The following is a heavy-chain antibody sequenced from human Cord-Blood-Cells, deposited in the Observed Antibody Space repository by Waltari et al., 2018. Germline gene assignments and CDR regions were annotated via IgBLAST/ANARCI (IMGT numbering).Heavy chain of an antibody. CDR3: ASPVGATSYYYGMDV. V-gene: IGHV4-34*01. CDR1: CGSFSGYY. Sequence: QVQLQQWGAGLLKPSENLSHPCAVYCGSFSGYYWSWIRQPPGKGLEWSGEINQRVNPNYNPSLKSRVTISVDTSKNQFSLKRSSVTAADTAVYYFASPVGATSYYYGMDVWGQGTTVTVSS. D-gene: IGHD1-26*01. CDR2: INQRVNP. J-gene: IGHJ6*02.